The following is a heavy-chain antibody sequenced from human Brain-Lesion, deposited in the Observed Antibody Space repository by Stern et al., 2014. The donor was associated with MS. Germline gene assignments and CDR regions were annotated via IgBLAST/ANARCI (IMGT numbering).Heavy chain of an antibody. CDR2: IYYRGST. D-gene: IGHD3-10*01. CDR1: GGSISSSSYY. J-gene: IGHJ4*02. Sequence: QVQLQESGPGLVKPSETLSLTCTVSGGSISSSSYYWGWIRQPPGKGLEWIGSIYYRGSTYYNPSLKSRVTIPGDPPKNQFSRRLSSVTAADTAVYFCAKLWLGELPESPFDYWGQGTLVTVSS. CDR3: AKLWLGELPESPFDY. V-gene: IGHV4-39*01.